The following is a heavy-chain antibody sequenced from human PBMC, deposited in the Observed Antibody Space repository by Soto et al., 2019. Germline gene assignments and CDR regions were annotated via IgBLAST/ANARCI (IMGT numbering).Heavy chain of an antibody. J-gene: IGHJ4*02. CDR3: ARDLRSGSYQYFDY. CDR1: GFTSSSYA. Sequence: GGSLRLSCAASGFTSSSYAMNGVGQAPGKGREGVSYICSSSRTIYYADSVKGRFTISRDNAKNSLYLQMNSLRDEDTAVYYCARDLRSGSYQYFDYWGQGTLVTVSS. V-gene: IGHV3-48*02. D-gene: IGHD1-26*01. CDR2: ICSSSRTI.